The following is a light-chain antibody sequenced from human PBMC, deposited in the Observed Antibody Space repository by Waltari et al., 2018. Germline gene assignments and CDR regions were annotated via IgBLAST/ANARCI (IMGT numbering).Light chain of an antibody. Sequence: QSALTQPASVSASPGQSIPISCPGTSSDVGAYTYVSWYQQHPDKAPKLLIYEVDNRPSGVSNRFSGSKSGNTASLTISGLQPEDEADYYCSSYTSTSTLVFGGGTKLTVL. J-gene: IGLJ2*01. CDR3: SSYTSTSTLV. V-gene: IGLV2-14*01. CDR2: EVD. CDR1: SSDVGAYTY.